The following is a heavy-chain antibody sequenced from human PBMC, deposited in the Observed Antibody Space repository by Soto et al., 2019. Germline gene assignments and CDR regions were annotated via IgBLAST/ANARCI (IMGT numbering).Heavy chain of an antibody. CDR1: GFTFSSYA. V-gene: IGHV3-30-3*01. CDR3: ARAPYDYSNSTPQPAYWFDP. Sequence: GGSLRLSCAASGFTFSSYAMHWVRQAPGKGLEWVAVISYDGSNKYYADSVKGRFTISRDNSKNTLYVQMNSLRAEDTAVYYCARAPYDYSNSTPQPAYWFDPWGQGTLVTVSS. J-gene: IGHJ5*02. D-gene: IGHD4-4*01. CDR2: ISYDGSNK.